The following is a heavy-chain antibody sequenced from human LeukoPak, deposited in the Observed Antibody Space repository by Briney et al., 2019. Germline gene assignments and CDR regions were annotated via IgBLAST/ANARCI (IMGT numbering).Heavy chain of an antibody. D-gene: IGHD2-2*01. CDR2: IYYSGST. CDR3: ARLKCISTTCPSRYVMDV. CDR1: GGSISSYY. J-gene: IGHJ6*02. Sequence: SETLSLTCSVSGGSISSYYWSWIRQPPGKGREYSGYIYYSGSTNYNPSLKSRVTISVDTSKDQFSLNLTSVTAADTAVYYCARLKCISTTCPSRYVMDVWGQGTTVTVSS. V-gene: IGHV4-59*01.